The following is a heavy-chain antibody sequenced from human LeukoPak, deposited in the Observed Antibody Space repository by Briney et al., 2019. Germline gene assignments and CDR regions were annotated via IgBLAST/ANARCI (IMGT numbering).Heavy chain of an antibody. V-gene: IGHV3-23*01. J-gene: IGHJ3*02. CDR1: GFAFSDYA. D-gene: IGHD7-27*01. CDR2: ISDGGDST. Sequence: GGSLRLSCAASGFAFSDYAMNWVRQAPGKGLEWVSVISDGGDSTYYADSVKGRFTISRDNSQNTLYLQMNSLRVEDTATYYCAKDLWGSNDAFDIWGQGTMVTVSS. CDR3: AKDLWGSNDAFDI.